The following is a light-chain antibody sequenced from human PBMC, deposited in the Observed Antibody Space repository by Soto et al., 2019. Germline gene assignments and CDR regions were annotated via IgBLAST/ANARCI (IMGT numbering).Light chain of an antibody. J-gene: IGKJ1*01. CDR3: QQSYSTPVT. CDR1: QSIDNW. Sequence: DIQMTQTPSTLSASVGDRVTITCRASQSIDNWLAWYQQKPGKAPKLLIFGASRLETGVPSRFSGSGSGTDFTLTISSLQPEDFATYYCQQSYSTPVTFGQGTKVDIK. CDR2: GAS. V-gene: IGKV1-39*01.